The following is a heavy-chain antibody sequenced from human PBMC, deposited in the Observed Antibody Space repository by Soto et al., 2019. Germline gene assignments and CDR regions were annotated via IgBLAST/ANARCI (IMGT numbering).Heavy chain of an antibody. CDR1: GYTFTSYA. J-gene: IGHJ4*02. V-gene: IGHV1-3*01. Sequence: QVQLVQSGAEVKKPGASVKVSCKASGYTFTSYAMHWVRQAPGQRLEWMGWINAGNGNTKYSQKFQGRVTITRDTTAGTGYMELSRPKTEGKGVDFWAGGIWVGEAPGGAGMHWGQGTLGNLSS. D-gene: IGHD3-10*01. CDR3: AGGIWVGEAPGGAGMH. CDR2: INAGNGNT.